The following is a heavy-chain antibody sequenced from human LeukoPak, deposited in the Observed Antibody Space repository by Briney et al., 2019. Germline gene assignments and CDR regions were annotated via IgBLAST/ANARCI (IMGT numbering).Heavy chain of an antibody. Sequence: GRSLRLSCAASGFTFSSYAMHWVRQAPGKGLEWVAVISYDGSNKYYADSVKGRFTISRDNSKNTLYLQMNSLRAEDTAVYYCARDVGTYYYDSSGYYHAEYFQHWGQGTLVTVSS. D-gene: IGHD3-22*01. CDR3: ARDVGTYYYDSSGYYHAEYFQH. CDR2: ISYDGSNK. CDR1: GFTFSSYA. J-gene: IGHJ1*01. V-gene: IGHV3-30*04.